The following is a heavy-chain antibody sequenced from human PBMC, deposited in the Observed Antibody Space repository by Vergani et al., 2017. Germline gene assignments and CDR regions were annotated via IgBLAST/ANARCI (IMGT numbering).Heavy chain of an antibody. J-gene: IGHJ4*02. D-gene: IGHD3-10*01. CDR2: IKSKTDGGTT. Sequence: EVQLVESGGGLVKPGGSLRLSCAASGFTFSNAWMNWVRQAPGKGLEWVGRIKSKTDGGTTDYAAPVKGRFTISRDNSKNTLYLQMNSLRAEDTAVYYCAKDLGYGSGSLNYFDYWGQGTLVTVSS. CDR3: AKDLGYGSGSLNYFDY. V-gene: IGHV3-15*07. CDR1: GFTFSNAW.